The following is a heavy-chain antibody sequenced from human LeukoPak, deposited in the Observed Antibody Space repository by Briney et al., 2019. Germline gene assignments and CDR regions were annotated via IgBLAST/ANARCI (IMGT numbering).Heavy chain of an antibody. D-gene: IGHD2-8*01. CDR2: IYYSGST. CDR1: GGSISTYY. CDR3: ARSGTKTNGFDY. Sequence: PSETLSLTCTVSGGSISTYYWSWIRQPPGKGLEWIGYIYYSGSTNYSPSLQSRGTIYVDTSKNQFSLRLSSVTAADTAMYYCARSGTKTNGFDYWGQGTLVTDSS. V-gene: IGHV4-59*01. J-gene: IGHJ4*02.